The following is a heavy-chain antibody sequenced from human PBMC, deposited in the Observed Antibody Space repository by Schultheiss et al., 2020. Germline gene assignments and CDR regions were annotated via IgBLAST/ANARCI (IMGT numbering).Heavy chain of an antibody. CDR2: IYPGDSDT. CDR3: ARQNGDAVVYFDY. J-gene: IGHJ4*02. D-gene: IGHD4-23*01. Sequence: GGSLRLSCKGFGYSFTSYWIGWVRQMPGKGLEWMGIIYPGDSDTRYSPSFQGQVTISADKSISTAYLQWSSLKASDTAIYYCARQNGDAVVYFDYWGQGSLVTVSS. CDR1: GYSFTSYW. V-gene: IGHV5-51*01.